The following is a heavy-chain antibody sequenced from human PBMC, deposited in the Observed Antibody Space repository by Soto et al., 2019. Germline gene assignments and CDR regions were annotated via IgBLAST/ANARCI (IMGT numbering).Heavy chain of an antibody. CDR1: GFTFNTHW. J-gene: IGHJ4*02. V-gene: IGHV3-74*01. Sequence: PGVSLRLSCTASGFTFNTHWMHWVRQSPGKGLVWVSRIYFDGITTNYADSVKGRLTVSRDNAKNTVYLHVNTLRDEDTAVYYCERGGAMVVHYWGQGTLVTVSA. CDR2: IYFDGITT. CDR3: ERGGAMVVHY. D-gene: IGHD2-15*01.